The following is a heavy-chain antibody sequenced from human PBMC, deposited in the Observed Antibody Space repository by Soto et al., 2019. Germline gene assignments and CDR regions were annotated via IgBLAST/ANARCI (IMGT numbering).Heavy chain of an antibody. Sequence: VQMVESGGGLVKPGMSLRLSCAASGFRFDDFAMHWVRQGQGKGLEWVYGISWNSGDKDYGDSVKGRFVISRDNDKNSLDLQMNSLRPEDTAVYYCVRARGPMNRGYFFSWGRGTLVIVSP. D-gene: IGHD2-21*01. J-gene: IGHJ4*02. CDR3: VRARGPMNRGYFFS. V-gene: IGHV3-9*01. CDR1: GFRFDDFA. CDR2: ISWNSGDK.